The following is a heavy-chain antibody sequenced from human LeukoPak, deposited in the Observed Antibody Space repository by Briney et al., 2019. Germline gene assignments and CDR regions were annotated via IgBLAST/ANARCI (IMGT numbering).Heavy chain of an antibody. CDR2: INPNSGGT. CDR1: GYTFTGYY. J-gene: IGHJ6*02. CDR3: ARGTGVPAAIRPSSLRYYYGMDV. V-gene: IGHV1-2*06. D-gene: IGHD2-2*01. Sequence: ASVKVSCKASGYTFTGYYMHWVRQAPGQGLEWMGRINPNSGGTNYAQKFQGRVTMTRNTSISTAYMELSSLRSEDTAVYYCARGTGVPAAIRPSSLRYYYGMDVWGQGTTVTVSS.